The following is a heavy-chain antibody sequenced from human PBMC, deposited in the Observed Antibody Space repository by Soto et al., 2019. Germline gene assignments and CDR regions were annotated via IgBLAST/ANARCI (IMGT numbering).Heavy chain of an antibody. D-gene: IGHD6-13*01. Sequence: EVQLVESGGGLVQPGGSLRLSCAASGFTFSYYWMHWVRQAPGKGLVWVSRINSDGSSTSYADSVKGRFTISRDNAKNTLYLQMNSLRAEDTAVYYRARLAAAGTEIDYWGQGTLVTVSS. CDR2: INSDGSST. J-gene: IGHJ4*02. CDR3: ARLAAAGTEIDY. V-gene: IGHV3-74*01. CDR1: GFTFSYYW.